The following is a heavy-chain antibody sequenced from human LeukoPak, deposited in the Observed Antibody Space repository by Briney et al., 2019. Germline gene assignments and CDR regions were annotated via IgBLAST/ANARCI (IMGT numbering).Heavy chain of an antibody. CDR1: GYTFTSYG. J-gene: IGHJ6*02. V-gene: IGHV1-2*02. D-gene: IGHD3-22*01. CDR3: TRARYDGSEYTSMDV. CDR2: INPNSGGT. Sequence: GASVTVSCKASGYTFTSYGISWVRQAPGQGLEWMGWINPNSGGTNYAQKFEGRVTMTRDTSITTANMELSSLRSDDTAVYYCTRARYDGSEYTSMDVWGQGTTVTVSS.